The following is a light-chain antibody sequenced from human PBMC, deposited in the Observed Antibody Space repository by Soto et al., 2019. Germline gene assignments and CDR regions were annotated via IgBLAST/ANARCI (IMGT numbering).Light chain of an antibody. CDR2: KAS. Sequence: DIQMTQTPSILSASVGDRVILTCRASQSIGSWLAWYQQKPGKAPKLLIYKASTLKSGVPSRLSGSGSGTEFTLTISSLQPDDFATYYCQHYNSYSETFGQGTKGDIK. J-gene: IGKJ1*01. CDR1: QSIGSW. CDR3: QHYNSYSET. V-gene: IGKV1-5*03.